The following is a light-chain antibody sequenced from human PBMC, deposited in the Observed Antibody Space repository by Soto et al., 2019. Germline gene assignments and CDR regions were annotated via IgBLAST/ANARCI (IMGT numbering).Light chain of an antibody. CDR3: QQYHDTGT. CDR1: HVVSNY. CDR2: AAS. J-gene: IGKJ1*01. Sequence: AVQMTQSPSSLSASIGDTVTITCRASHVVSNYLAWYQQKPGNPPKALIYAASFLQSGVPSRFSGSGSGTDFSLTINRLEPEDFAVYYCQQYHDTGTFGQGTKV. V-gene: IGKV1-8*01.